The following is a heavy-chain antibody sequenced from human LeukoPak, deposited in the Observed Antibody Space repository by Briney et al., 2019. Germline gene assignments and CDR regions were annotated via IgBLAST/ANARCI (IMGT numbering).Heavy chain of an antibody. J-gene: IGHJ3*02. Sequence: ASVKVSCKASGYTFTGYYMHWVQQAPGQGLEWMGWINPNSGGTNYAQKFQGRGTMTRDTSISTAYMELSRLRSDDTAVYYCARGLEYCTNGVCYHDAFDIWGQGTMVTVSS. CDR2: INPNSGGT. D-gene: IGHD2-8*01. CDR3: ARGLEYCTNGVCYHDAFDI. CDR1: GYTFTGYY. V-gene: IGHV1-2*02.